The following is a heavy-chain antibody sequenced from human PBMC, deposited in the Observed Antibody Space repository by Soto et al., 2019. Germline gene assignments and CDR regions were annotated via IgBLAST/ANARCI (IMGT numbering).Heavy chain of an antibody. CDR2: IYYSGST. CDR1: GGSISSGGYY. Sequence: SETLSLTCTVSGGSISSGGYYWSWIRQHPGKGLEWIGYIYYSGSTYYNPSLKSRVTISVDTSKNQFSLKLSSVTAADTAVYYCARDLARADNNWFDPWGQGTLVTVSS. J-gene: IGHJ5*02. V-gene: IGHV4-31*03. D-gene: IGHD6-6*01. CDR3: ARDLARADNNWFDP.